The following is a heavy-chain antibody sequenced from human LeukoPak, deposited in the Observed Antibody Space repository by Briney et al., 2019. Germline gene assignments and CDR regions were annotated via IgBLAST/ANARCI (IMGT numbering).Heavy chain of an antibody. J-gene: IGHJ6*03. Sequence: SETLSLTPAVYGGSFSGYYWSWIRQPPRKGLEWIGEINHSGSTNYNPSLKSRVTISVDTSKNQFSLKLSSVTAADTAVYYCASSSIAARPAHYYYYMDVWGKGTTVTVSS. CDR2: INHSGST. V-gene: IGHV4-34*01. CDR3: ASSSIAARPAHYYYYMDV. CDR1: GGSFSGYY. D-gene: IGHD6-6*01.